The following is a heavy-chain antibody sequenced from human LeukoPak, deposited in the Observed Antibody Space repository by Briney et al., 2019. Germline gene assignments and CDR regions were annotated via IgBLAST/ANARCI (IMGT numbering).Heavy chain of an antibody. CDR3: ARVGTKVVVNYYRYHYMDV. V-gene: IGHV4-61*02. J-gene: IGHJ6*03. CDR2: IYTSGST. CDR1: GGSISSGSYY. D-gene: IGHD2-2*01. Sequence: SQTLSLTCTVSGGSISSGSYYWSWIRQPAGKGLEWIGRIYTSGSTNYNPSLKSRVTISVDMSKNQFSLKLSSVTAADTAVYYCARVGTKVVVNYYRYHYMDVWGKGTTVTISS.